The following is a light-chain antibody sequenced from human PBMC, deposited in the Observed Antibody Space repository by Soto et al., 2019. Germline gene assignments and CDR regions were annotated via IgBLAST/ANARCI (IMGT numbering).Light chain of an antibody. CDR1: QGISSY. Sequence: AIRMTQSPSSLSASTGYIFTITCRASQGISSYLAWYKQKPGKAPKLLIYAASTLQSGVPSRFSGSGSGTEFTLTISSLKPDDFATYYCQQYNTYRAFGQGTKVDIK. V-gene: IGKV1-8*01. CDR2: AAS. CDR3: QQYNTYRA. J-gene: IGKJ1*01.